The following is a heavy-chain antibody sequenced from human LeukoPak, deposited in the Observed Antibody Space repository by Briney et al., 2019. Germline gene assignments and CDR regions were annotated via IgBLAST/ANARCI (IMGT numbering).Heavy chain of an antibody. D-gene: IGHD3-3*01. Sequence: SETLSLTCTVSGGSISSYYWSWIRQPPGKGLEWIGYIYYSGSTNYNPSLKSRVTISVDTSKNQFSLKLSSVTAADTAVYYCAKRSGPDSNFDYWGQGTLVTVSS. CDR2: IYYSGST. CDR3: AKRSGPDSNFDY. J-gene: IGHJ4*02. V-gene: IGHV4-59*12. CDR1: GGSISSYY.